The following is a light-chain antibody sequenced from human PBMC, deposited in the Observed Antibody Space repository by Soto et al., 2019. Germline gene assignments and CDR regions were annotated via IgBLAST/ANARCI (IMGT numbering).Light chain of an antibody. V-gene: IGKV1-5*01. J-gene: IGKJ1*01. CDR3: QQYNSYSPT. CDR2: DAS. CDR1: QSISSW. Sequence: DIQMTQSPSTLSASVGDRVTITCRASQSISSWLAWYQQKPGKAPKLLIYDASSLESGVPSRFGGSGSGTEFTLTISSLQPDDFATYDCQQYNSYSPTFGQGTKVEIK.